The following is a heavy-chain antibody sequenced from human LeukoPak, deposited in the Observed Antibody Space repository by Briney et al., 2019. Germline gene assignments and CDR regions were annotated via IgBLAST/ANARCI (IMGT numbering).Heavy chain of an antibody. CDR3: VCSSSWYGDGWVHWFDP. CDR2: IIPIFGTA. CDR1: GGTFSRYA. J-gene: IGHJ5*02. V-gene: IGHV1-69*05. Sequence: SSVTVSCKSSGGTFSRYAISWVRQAPGQGLEWMGGIIPIFGTANYAQKFQGSVMITTDDSTNTAYMYMSSLRSDYTPVYYCVCSSSWYGDGWVHWFDPWGQGTLVTVSS. D-gene: IGHD6-13*01.